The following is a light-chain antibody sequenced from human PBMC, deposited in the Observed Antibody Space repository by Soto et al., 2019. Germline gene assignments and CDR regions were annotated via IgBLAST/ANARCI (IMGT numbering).Light chain of an antibody. V-gene: IGKV3D-15*01. CDR1: RSVSSN. CDR2: GAS. J-gene: IGKJ5*01. Sequence: MLRTQSTATLSVSPGESPTLSGGASRSVSSNLAWHQQRPGQAPRLLIYGASTRATGVPARFSGGGSGTEFTLTITSLQSEDFAVYWCQQYNNWPLTFGPGTRLEIK. CDR3: QQYNNWPLT.